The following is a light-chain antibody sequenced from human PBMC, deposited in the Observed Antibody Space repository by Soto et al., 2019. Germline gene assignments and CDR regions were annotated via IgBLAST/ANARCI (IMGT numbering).Light chain of an antibody. CDR3: QSYDSSLSGSFVV. CDR1: SSNIGAGYD. J-gene: IGLJ2*01. Sequence: QSVLTQPPSVSVAPGQRVTISCTGSSSNIGAGYDVHWYQQLPGTAPKLLIYGHTNRPSGVPDRFSGSKSGTSASLAITGLQAEDEADYYCQSYDSSLSGSFVVFGGGTKVTVL. CDR2: GHT. V-gene: IGLV1-40*01.